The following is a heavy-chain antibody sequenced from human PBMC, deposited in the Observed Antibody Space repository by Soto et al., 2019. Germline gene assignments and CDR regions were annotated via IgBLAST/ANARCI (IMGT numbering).Heavy chain of an antibody. V-gene: IGHV1-3*01. CDR3: ARDLNYVWGSYDYYYGMDV. Sequence: PGASVKVSCKASGYTFTSYAMHWVRQAPGQRLEWMGWINAGNGNTKYSQKFQGRVTITRDTSASTAYMELSSLRSEDTAVYYCARDLNYVWGSYDYYYGMDVWGQGTTVTVSS. CDR2: INAGNGNT. D-gene: IGHD3-16*01. J-gene: IGHJ6*02. CDR1: GYTFTSYA.